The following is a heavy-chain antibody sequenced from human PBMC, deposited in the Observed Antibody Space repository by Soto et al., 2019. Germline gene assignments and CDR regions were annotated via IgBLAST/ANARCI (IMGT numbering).Heavy chain of an antibody. CDR2: INPSGGST. J-gene: IGHJ4*02. Sequence: ASVKVSCKASGYTFTSYYMHWVRQAPGQGLEWMGIINPSGGSTSYAQKFQGRVTMTRDTSTSTVYMELSSLRSEDTAVYYCATMGGGTYYYDSSGYSLPYWGQGTLVTVSS. CDR3: ATMGGGTYYYDSSGYSLPY. D-gene: IGHD3-22*01. V-gene: IGHV1-46*01. CDR1: GYTFTSYY.